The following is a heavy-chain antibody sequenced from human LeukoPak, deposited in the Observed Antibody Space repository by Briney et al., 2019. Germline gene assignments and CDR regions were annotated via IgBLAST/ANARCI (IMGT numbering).Heavy chain of an antibody. CDR1: GFTFDDYA. J-gene: IGHJ6*03. V-gene: IGHV3-43*02. D-gene: IGHD3-3*01. Sequence: GGSLRLSCAASGFTFDDYAMHWVRQAPGKGLEWVSLISGDGGSSYYADSVKGRFTISRDNSTNSLYLQMNSLRTEDSALYYCEKASLRGGGLLFWSKTYYYYDMDVWGKGTTVTVSS. CDR3: EKASLRGGGLLFWSKTYYYYDMDV. CDR2: ISGDGGSS.